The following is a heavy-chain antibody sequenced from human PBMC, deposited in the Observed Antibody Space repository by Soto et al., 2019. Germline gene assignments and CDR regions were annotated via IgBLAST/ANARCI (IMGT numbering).Heavy chain of an antibody. J-gene: IGHJ6*02. Sequence: GGSLRLSCAASGFTFSSYAMSWVRQAPGKGLEWVSAISGSGGSTYYADSVKGRFTISRDNSKNTLYLQMNSLRAEDTAVYYCAKERYGEDYYYYGMDVWGQGTTVTVSS. D-gene: IGHD4-17*01. CDR1: GFTFSSYA. V-gene: IGHV3-23*01. CDR3: AKERYGEDYYYYGMDV. CDR2: ISGSGGST.